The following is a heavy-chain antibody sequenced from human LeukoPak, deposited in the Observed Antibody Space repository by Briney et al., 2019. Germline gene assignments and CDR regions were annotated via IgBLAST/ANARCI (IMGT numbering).Heavy chain of an antibody. J-gene: IGHJ4*02. CDR1: GGSISSYY. Sequence: SETLSPTCTVSGGSISSYYWSWIRQPPEKGLEWIGYIYYSGSTNYNPSLTSRVTISVDTSKNQFSLKLSSVTAADTAVYLCARARRYSTGWYYFDYWGQGALVTVSS. CDR3: ARARRYSTGWYYFDY. V-gene: IGHV4-59*01. D-gene: IGHD6-19*01. CDR2: IYYSGST.